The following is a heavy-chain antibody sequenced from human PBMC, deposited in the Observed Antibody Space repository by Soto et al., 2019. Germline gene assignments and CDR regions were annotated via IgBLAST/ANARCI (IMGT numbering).Heavy chain of an antibody. V-gene: IGHV4-59*12. CDR1: GGSINSYY. J-gene: IGHJ4*02. D-gene: IGHD4-17*01. CDR2: IYYSGTT. CDR3: ARYYGDYKNYFDY. Sequence: SETLSLTCTVSGGSINSYYWSWIRQPPGKGLEWIGYIYYSGTTSYNPSLKSRVTLSVDTSKNQFSLKLNSVTAADTAVYYCARYYGDYKNYFDYWGQGTLVTVSS.